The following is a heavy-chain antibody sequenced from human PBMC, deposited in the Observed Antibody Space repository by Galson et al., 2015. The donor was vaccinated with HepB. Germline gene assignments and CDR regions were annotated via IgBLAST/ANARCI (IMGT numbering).Heavy chain of an antibody. V-gene: IGHV5-10-1*01. D-gene: IGHD5-12*01. CDR3: ARHRRYSGYDFSYYYGMDV. CDR2: IDPSDSYT. J-gene: IGHJ6*02. CDR1: GYSFTSYW. Sequence: VKKPGESLRISCKGSGYSFTSYWISWVRQMPGKGLEWMGRIDPSDSYTNYSPSFQGHVTISADKSISTAYLQWSSLKASDTAMYYCARHRRYSGYDFSYYYGMDVWGQGTTVTVSS.